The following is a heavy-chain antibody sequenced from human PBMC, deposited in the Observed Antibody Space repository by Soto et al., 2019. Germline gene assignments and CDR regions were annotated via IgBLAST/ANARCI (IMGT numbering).Heavy chain of an antibody. D-gene: IGHD6-13*01. CDR3: ARSSVHIAAAGRLDL. CDR1: GFACRSHA. Sequence: GGSLRVSCTASGFACRSHAMQWVRQAPGKGLEWVAVISSDGATKYVAGSLKGRFTISRDNFESTMSLQMNNLRPEDTALYYCARSSVHIAAAGRLDLWGPGTLVTVSS. V-gene: IGHV3-30*14. J-gene: IGHJ5*02. CDR2: ISSDGATK.